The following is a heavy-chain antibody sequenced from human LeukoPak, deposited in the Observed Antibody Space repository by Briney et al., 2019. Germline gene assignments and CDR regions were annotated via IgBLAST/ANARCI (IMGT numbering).Heavy chain of an antibody. Sequence: SETLSLTCTVSGGSISNYYWSWIRQSPEKGLEWIGDIYHSGSANYNPSLTSRVTISVDTSKNQFSLKLASVTAAATAVYYCARGGGFGSPPGFWGQGTLVTVSS. D-gene: IGHD1-26*01. CDR3: ARGGGFGSPPGF. CDR1: GGSISNYY. CDR2: IYHSGSA. V-gene: IGHV4-59*01. J-gene: IGHJ4*02.